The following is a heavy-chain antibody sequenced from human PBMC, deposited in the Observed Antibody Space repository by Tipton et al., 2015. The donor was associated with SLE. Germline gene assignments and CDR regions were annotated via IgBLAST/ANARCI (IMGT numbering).Heavy chain of an antibody. V-gene: IGHV4-31*03. CDR1: GGSISSGGYY. CDR2: IYYSGST. J-gene: IGHJ2*01. Sequence: TLSLTCTVSGGSISSGGYYWSWIRQHPGKGLEWIGYIYYSGSTYYNPSLKSRVTMSIDTSKNQFSLKLSSVTDVDTAVYYCARTAGRSVKLWYFDLWGRGTLVTVSS. D-gene: IGHD5-18*01. CDR3: ARTAGRSVKLWYFDL.